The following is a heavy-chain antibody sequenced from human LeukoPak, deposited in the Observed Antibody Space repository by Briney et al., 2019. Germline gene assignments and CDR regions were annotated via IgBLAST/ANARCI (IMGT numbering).Heavy chain of an antibody. J-gene: IGHJ5*02. CDR3: ARVKGRITIFGVVISPNWFDP. D-gene: IGHD3-3*01. Sequence: PSETLSLTCAVYGGSFSGYYWSWIRQPPGKGLEWIGEINHSGSTNYNPSLKSRVTISVDRSKNQFSLKLSSVTAADTAVYYCARVKGRITIFGVVISPNWFDPWGQGTLVTVSS. CDR2: INHSGST. V-gene: IGHV4-34*01. CDR1: GGSFSGYY.